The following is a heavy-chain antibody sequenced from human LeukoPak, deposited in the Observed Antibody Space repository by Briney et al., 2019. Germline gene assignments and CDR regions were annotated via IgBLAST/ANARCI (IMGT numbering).Heavy chain of an antibody. CDR3: ARRPYEYQLLYPSGFDY. D-gene: IGHD2-2*02. J-gene: IGHJ4*02. CDR1: GYTFTGYY. CDR2: INPNSGGT. V-gene: IGHV1-2*06. Sequence: ASVKVSCTASGYTFTGYYMHWVRQAPGQGLEWMGRINPNSGGTNYAQKFQGRVTMTRDTSISTAYMELSRLRSDDTAVYYCARRPYEYQLLYPSGFDYWGQGTLVTVSS.